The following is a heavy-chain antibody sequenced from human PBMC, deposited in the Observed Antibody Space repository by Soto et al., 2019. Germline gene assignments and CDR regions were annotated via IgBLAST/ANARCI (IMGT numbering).Heavy chain of an antibody. CDR1: GYSFTSHY. D-gene: IGHD6-19*01. CDR2: IYPGGVNV. Sequence: GASVKVSCKAIGYSFTSHYMHWVRQAPGQGREWMGTIYPGGVNVAYAQKFEGRVTMTKDTSTSTVYMELNSLTSEDTAVYYCASGGKKEQWTPERDYYYGMDVWGQGTTVTV. V-gene: IGHV1-46*01. J-gene: IGHJ6*02. CDR3: ASGGKKEQWTPERDYYYGMDV.